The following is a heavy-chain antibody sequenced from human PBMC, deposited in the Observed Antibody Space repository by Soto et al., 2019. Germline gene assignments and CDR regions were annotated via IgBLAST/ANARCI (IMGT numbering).Heavy chain of an antibody. D-gene: IGHD3-22*01. Sequence: GESLKISCKGSGYSFTSYWIGWVRQMPGKGLEWMGIIYPGDSDTRYSPSFQGQVTISADKSISTAYLQWSSLKASDTAMYYWTGGGYCDSSGCYAFDVWGQGTVVTVS. J-gene: IGHJ3*01. V-gene: IGHV5-51*01. CDR2: IYPGDSDT. CDR3: TGGGYCDSSGCYAFDV. CDR1: GYSFTSYW.